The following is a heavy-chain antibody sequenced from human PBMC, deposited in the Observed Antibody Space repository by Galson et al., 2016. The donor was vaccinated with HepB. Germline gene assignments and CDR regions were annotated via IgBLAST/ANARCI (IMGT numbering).Heavy chain of an antibody. CDR3: ARGAGIAVVVLEDCYFDL. Sequence: SLRLSCAASGFTVSGTYMSWVRQAPGKGLQWVSVIYSDGTTYCTDSVKGRFTIARDSAENTVFLQMNSLRTEDTALYYCARGAGIAVVVLEDCYFDLWGRGTLLTVSA. CDR2: IYSDGTT. D-gene: IGHD2-21*01. CDR1: GFTVSGTY. J-gene: IGHJ2*01. V-gene: IGHV3-66*01.